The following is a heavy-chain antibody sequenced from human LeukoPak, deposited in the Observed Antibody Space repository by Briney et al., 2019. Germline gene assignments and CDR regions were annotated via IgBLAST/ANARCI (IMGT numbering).Heavy chain of an antibody. D-gene: IGHD5-12*01. V-gene: IGHV4-39*01. CDR3: ARRATIARYYYGMDV. CDR1: GGSISSSSYY. J-gene: IGHJ6*02. CDR2: IYYSGST. Sequence: SETLSLTCTVSGGSISSSSYYWGWIRQPPGKGLEWIGSIYYSGSTYYNPSLKSRVTISVDTSKNQFSLKLSSVTAADTAVYYCARRATIARYYYGMDVWGQGTTVTVSS.